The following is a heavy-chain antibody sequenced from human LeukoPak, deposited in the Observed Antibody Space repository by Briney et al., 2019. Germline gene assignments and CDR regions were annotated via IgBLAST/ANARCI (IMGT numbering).Heavy chain of an antibody. CDR2: IKQDGSEK. CDR1: GFTFSSYW. CDR3: ARSFVPAVIDSAYYFDY. J-gene: IGHJ4*02. Sequence: GGSLRLSCAASGFTFSSYWMSWVRQAPGKGLEWVAKIKQDGSEKYYVDSVKGRFTISRDNAKNSLYLQMNSLRAEDTAVYYCARSFVPAVIDSAYYFDYWGQGTLVTVSS. D-gene: IGHD2-2*01. V-gene: IGHV3-7*01.